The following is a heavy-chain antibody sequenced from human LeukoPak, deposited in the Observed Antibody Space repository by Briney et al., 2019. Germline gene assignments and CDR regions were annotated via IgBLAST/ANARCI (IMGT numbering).Heavy chain of an antibody. D-gene: IGHD1-26*01. J-gene: IGHJ4*02. V-gene: IGHV4-61*08. Sequence: SETLSLTCTASGGSVGSGGYYWSWIRQPPGGGLEWIGDIYYISNTNYNPSLKSRVTMSLDPSKNQFSLKLNSETAADTAVYYCARTQSQSGSYRYYFAYWGQGTLVTVSS. CDR2: IYYISNT. CDR3: ARTQSQSGSYRYYFAY. CDR1: GGSVGSGGYY.